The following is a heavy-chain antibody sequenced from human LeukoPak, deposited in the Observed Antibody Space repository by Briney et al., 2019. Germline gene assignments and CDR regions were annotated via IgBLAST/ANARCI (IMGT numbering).Heavy chain of an antibody. CDR1: GFTFSDYY. Sequence: GRSLRLSCAASGFTFSDYYMSWIRQAPGKGLEWVSYISSSGSTIYYADSVKGRFTISRDNAKNSLYLQMNSLRAEDTAVYYCARELRGYCSGGSCYYYFDYWGQGTLVTVSS. D-gene: IGHD2-15*01. CDR2: ISSSGSTI. J-gene: IGHJ4*02. CDR3: ARELRGYCSGGSCYYYFDY. V-gene: IGHV3-11*01.